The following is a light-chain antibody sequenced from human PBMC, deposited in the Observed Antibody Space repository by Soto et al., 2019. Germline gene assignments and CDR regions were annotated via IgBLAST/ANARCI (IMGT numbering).Light chain of an antibody. CDR3: QQYDSWPFT. V-gene: IGKV3-15*01. J-gene: IGKJ3*01. CDR2: DAS. CDR1: QTIDSY. Sequence: EIVLTQSPATLSLSPGDRATLSCRASQTIDSYLNWFQQKPGQAPRLLIYDASTRATGIPARFSGSGSGTEFTLTISSLQSEDFAVYYCQQYDSWPFTFGPGTKVDIK.